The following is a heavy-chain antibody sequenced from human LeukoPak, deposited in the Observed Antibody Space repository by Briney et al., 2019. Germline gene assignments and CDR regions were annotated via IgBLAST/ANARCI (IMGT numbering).Heavy chain of an antibody. CDR2: FSGSGGST. V-gene: IGHV3-23*01. CDR1: GFTFSSYA. CDR3: AKEGAQYSSSWLDY. Sequence: GGSLRLSCAASGFTFSSYAMSWVRQAPGKGLDWVSAFSGSGGSTYYADSVKGRFTISRDNSKNTLYLRMNSLRAEDTAVYYCAKEGAQYSSSWLDYWGQGTLVTVSS. D-gene: IGHD6-13*01. J-gene: IGHJ4*02.